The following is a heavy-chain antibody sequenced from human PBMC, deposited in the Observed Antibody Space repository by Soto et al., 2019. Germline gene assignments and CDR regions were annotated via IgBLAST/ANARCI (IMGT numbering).Heavy chain of an antibody. D-gene: IGHD2-2*01. CDR1: GGSISSSSYY. CDR2: IYYSGST. J-gene: IGHJ4*02. Sequence: SETLSLTCTVSGGSISSSSYYWGWIRQPPGKGLEWIGSIYYSGSTYYNPSLKSRVTISVDTSKNQFSLKLSSVTAADTAVYYCASGRLYCSSTSCYAPFDYWGQGTLVTVSS. CDR3: ASGRLYCSSTSCYAPFDY. V-gene: IGHV4-39*01.